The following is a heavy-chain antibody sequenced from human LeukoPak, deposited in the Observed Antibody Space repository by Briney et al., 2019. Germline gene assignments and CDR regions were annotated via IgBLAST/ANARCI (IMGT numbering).Heavy chain of an antibody. J-gene: IGHJ4*02. CDR2: ISGSGGST. Sequence: PGGSLRLSCAASGFTFSSYAMSWVRQAPGKVLEWVSAISGSGGSTYYADSVKGRFTISRDNSKNMLYLQMNSLRAEDTAVYYCAKDPRKIAVAGTYSDYWGQGTLVTVSS. CDR1: GFTFSSYA. V-gene: IGHV3-23*01. CDR3: AKDPRKIAVAGTYSDY. D-gene: IGHD6-19*01.